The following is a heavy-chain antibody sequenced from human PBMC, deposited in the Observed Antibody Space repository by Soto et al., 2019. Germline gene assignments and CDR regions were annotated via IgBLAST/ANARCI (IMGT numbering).Heavy chain of an antibody. CDR3: ATGSPYYYGSGGMWDS. CDR1: GGSMSSPNW. CDR2: IHHSGAT. J-gene: IGHJ4*02. V-gene: IGHV4-4*02. D-gene: IGHD3-10*01. Sequence: QVRLQESGPGLVKPSGTLSLTCLVSGGSMSSPNWWTWVRQAPVKGLEWIAEIHHSGATNYSPSLKSRAVISIDKSNNPFSLQLTSVTAADTAVYYCATGSPYYYGSGGMWDSWGRGALVTVSS.